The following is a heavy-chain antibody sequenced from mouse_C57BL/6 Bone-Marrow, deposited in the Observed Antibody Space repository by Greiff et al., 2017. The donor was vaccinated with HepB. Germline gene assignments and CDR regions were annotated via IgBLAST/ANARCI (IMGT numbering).Heavy chain of an antibody. D-gene: IGHD1-1*01. J-gene: IGHJ4*01. V-gene: IGHV1-39*01. CDR1: GYSFTDYN. CDR2: INPHYGTT. Sequence: VQLKESGPELVKPGASVKISCKASGYSFTDYNMNWVKQSNGKSLEWIGVINPHYGTTCYNQKFKGKATLTVDQSSSTAYMQLNSLTSEDSAVYYCARFTTVVATDYAMDYWGQGTSVTVSS. CDR3: ARFTTVVATDYAMDY.